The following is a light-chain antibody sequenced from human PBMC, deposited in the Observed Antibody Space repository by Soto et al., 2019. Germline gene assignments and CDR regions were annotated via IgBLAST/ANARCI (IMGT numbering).Light chain of an antibody. Sequence: EIAMTQSPATLSVSPGERVTLSCRASQTVLSNLAWYQQKPGQAPRLLIYGASTRATGISARFSGSGSGTEFTLSISSLQSEYFAVYYCQQYNNWPVTFGGGTKVEIK. CDR2: GAS. J-gene: IGKJ4*01. CDR1: QTVLSN. CDR3: QQYNNWPVT. V-gene: IGKV3-15*01.